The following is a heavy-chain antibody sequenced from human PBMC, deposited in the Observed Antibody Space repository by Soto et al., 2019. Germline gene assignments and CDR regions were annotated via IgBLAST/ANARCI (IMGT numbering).Heavy chain of an antibody. CDR1: GYTFTSYG. J-gene: IGHJ4*02. D-gene: IGHD2-21*01. CDR3: AREMWTRTGPQNFFDY. CDR2: ISPSSGVT. Sequence: ASVKVSCKASGYTFTSYGIIWVRQAPGQGLEWMGYISPSSGVTRYAQNLQGRATLTTDTSTTTAYMELRSLSSDDTAVYYCAREMWTRTGPQNFFDYWGLGALVTVSS. V-gene: IGHV1-18*01.